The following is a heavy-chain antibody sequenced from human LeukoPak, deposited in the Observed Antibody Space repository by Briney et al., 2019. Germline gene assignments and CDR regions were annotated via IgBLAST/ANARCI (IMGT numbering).Heavy chain of an antibody. CDR2: IIPIFGTA. J-gene: IGHJ4*02. CDR3: ARADYYDSSGYFRFGY. CDR1: GGTFSSYA. D-gene: IGHD3-22*01. Sequence: GASVKVSCKASGGTFSSYAISWVRQAPGQGLEWMGRIIPIFGTASYAQKFQGRVTITTDESTSTAYMELSSLRPEDTAVYYCARADYYDSSGYFRFGYWGQGTLVTVSS. V-gene: IGHV1-69*05.